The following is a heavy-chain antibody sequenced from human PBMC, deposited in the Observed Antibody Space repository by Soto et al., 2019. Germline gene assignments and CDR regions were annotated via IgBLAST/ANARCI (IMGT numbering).Heavy chain of an antibody. J-gene: IGHJ4*02. Sequence: QLQLHKSGSGLVKASQTLSLTCTFSGSFIPYSGYSWRWIRQLAGKGLEWIGYISHLENTFYNPSFQSRHTLSINRSTNQCSLKLASMSAVDTALYYCARGVGYDPFDSWGQGTPVTVAS. CDR1: GSFIPYSGYS. CDR2: ISHLENT. CDR3: ARGVGYDPFDS. D-gene: IGHD5-12*01. V-gene: IGHV4-30-2*01.